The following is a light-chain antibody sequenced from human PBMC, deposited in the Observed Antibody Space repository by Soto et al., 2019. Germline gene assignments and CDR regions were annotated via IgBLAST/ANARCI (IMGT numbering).Light chain of an antibody. CDR3: AAWDDSLVLYV. CDR1: SSNIGSNY. J-gene: IGLJ1*01. Sequence: SALTQPPSASGTPGQRVTISCSGSSSNIGSNYVYWYQQLPGTAPRLLIYRDNQRPSGVPDRFSGSKSGTSASLAIIGLRSDDEADYYCAAWDDSLVLYVFGTGTKVTVL. V-gene: IGLV1-47*01. CDR2: RDN.